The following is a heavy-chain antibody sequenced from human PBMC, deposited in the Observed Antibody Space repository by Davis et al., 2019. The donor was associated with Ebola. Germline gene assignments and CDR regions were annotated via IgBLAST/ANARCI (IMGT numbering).Heavy chain of an antibody. Sequence: GESLKISCAASGFTFSNYAMSWVRQAPGKGLEWVSAISGSGGSTYYADSVKSRFTISRDNSKNTLYLQMSSLRGEDTAVYYCAISDYSFPEYWGQGTLVTVSS. D-gene: IGHD4-11*01. V-gene: IGHV3-23*01. CDR2: ISGSGGST. CDR3: AISDYSFPEY. J-gene: IGHJ4*02. CDR1: GFTFSNYA.